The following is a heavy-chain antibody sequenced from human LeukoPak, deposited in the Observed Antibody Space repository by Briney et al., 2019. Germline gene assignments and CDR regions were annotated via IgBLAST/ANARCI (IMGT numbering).Heavy chain of an antibody. J-gene: IGHJ4*02. CDR2: INHSGST. CDR1: SGSFSGYY. V-gene: IGHV4-34*01. Sequence: SETLSLTCAVYSGSFSGYYWSWIRQPPGKGLEWIGEINHSGSTNYNPSLKSRVTISVDTSKNQFSLKLSSVTAADTAVYYCARGGGSSWYVDYWGQGTLVTVSS. CDR3: ARGGGSSWYVDY. D-gene: IGHD6-13*01.